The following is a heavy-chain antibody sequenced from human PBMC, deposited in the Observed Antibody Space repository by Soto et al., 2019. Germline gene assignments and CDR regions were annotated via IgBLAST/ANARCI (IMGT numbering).Heavy chain of an antibody. CDR1: GGSISSYY. V-gene: IGHV4-59*08. Sequence: SETLSLTCTVSGGSISSYYWTWIRQPPGKGLEWIAYIYYSGSTNYNPSLKSRLTISVDTSKNQFSLKLSSVTAADTAVYYCARLSRDDYNRRPYYFDYWGQGTLVTVSS. CDR2: IYYSGST. D-gene: IGHD4-4*01. CDR3: ARLSRDDYNRRPYYFDY. J-gene: IGHJ4*02.